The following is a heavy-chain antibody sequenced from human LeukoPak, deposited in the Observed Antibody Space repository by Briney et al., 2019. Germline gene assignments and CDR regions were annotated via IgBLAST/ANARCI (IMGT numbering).Heavy chain of an antibody. CDR2: ISGSGGST. CDR3: ALRSGYCSSTSCRGGYYFDY. Sequence: GGSLRLSCAASGFTFSSYAMSWVRQAPGKGLEWVSAISGSGGSTYYADSVKGRFTISRDNSKNTLYLQMNSLRAEDTAVYYCALRSGYCSSTSCRGGYYFDYWGQGTLVTVSS. D-gene: IGHD2-2*01. J-gene: IGHJ4*02. V-gene: IGHV3-23*01. CDR1: GFTFSSYA.